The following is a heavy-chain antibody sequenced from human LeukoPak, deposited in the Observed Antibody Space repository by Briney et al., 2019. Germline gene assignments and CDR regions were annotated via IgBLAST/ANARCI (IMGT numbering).Heavy chain of an antibody. CDR1: GGSISSYY. CDR3: AKRATTNAGNLWFDP. Sequence: SETLSLTCTVSGGSISSYYWSWIRPPPGKGLEWIGYIYSTGSTDYNPSLESRVTISIDTSKNQFSLKLSSVTAADTAVYYCAKRATTNAGNLWFDPWGQGTLVTVSS. J-gene: IGHJ5*02. V-gene: IGHV4-59*08. CDR2: IYSTGST. D-gene: IGHD4-23*01.